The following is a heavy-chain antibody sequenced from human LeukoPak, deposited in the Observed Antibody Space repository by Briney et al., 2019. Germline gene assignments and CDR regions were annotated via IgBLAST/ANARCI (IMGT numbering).Heavy chain of an antibody. CDR1: GGSFSGYY. CDR3: ARHEYYDFWSGYSNDFDY. J-gene: IGHJ4*02. D-gene: IGHD3-3*01. Sequence: SETLSLTCAVYGGSFSGYYWSWIRQPPGKGLEWIGEINHSGSTNYNPSLKSRVTISVDTSKNQFSLKLSSVTAADTAVYYCARHEYYDFWSGYSNDFDYWGQGTLVTVSS. V-gene: IGHV4-34*01. CDR2: INHSGST.